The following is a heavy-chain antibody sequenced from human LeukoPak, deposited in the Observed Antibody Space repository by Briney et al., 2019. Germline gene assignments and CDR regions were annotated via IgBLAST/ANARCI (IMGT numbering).Heavy chain of an antibody. D-gene: IGHD4-11*01. CDR3: AKEDYRGDYFDY. J-gene: IGHJ4*02. CDR2: ISGSGGST. Sequence: PSETLSLTCTVSGDSINSYYWSWIRQPPGKGLEWVSAISGSGGSTYYADSVKGRFTISRDNSKNTLYLQMNSLRAEDTAVYYCAKEDYRGDYFDYWGQGTLVTVSS. CDR1: GDSINSYY. V-gene: IGHV3-23*01.